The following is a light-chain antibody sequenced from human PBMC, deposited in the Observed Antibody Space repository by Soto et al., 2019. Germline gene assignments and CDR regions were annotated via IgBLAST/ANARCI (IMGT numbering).Light chain of an antibody. CDR1: TSNIGENT. Sequence: QSVLTQPPSASETPGQSVTISCSGSTSNIGENTVNWYQQLPGTAPKVLIYSDNQRPSGVPDRFSGSKSRTSASLVISGLQSEDEADYYCSAWDDSLDGWVFGGGTKVTVL. CDR3: SAWDDSLDGWV. J-gene: IGLJ3*02. CDR2: SDN. V-gene: IGLV1-44*01.